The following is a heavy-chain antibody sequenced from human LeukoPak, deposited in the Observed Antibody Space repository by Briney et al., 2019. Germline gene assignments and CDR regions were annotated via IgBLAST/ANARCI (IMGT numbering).Heavy chain of an antibody. CDR3: AVHSSSWYENAFDI. D-gene: IGHD6-13*01. V-gene: IGHV3-66*02. CDR1: GFTVSSNY. J-gene: IGHJ3*02. CDR2: IYSDGST. Sequence: GGSLRLSCAASGFTVSSNYMSWVRQAPGKGLEWVSVIYSDGSTYYADSVKGRFTISRDNSKNTLYPQMNSLRAEDTAVYYCAVHSSSWYENAFDIWGQGTMVTVSS.